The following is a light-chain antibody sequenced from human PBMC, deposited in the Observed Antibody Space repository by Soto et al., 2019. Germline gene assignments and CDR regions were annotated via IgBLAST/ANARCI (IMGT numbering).Light chain of an antibody. CDR3: QKYNSAPLT. J-gene: IGKJ4*01. Sequence: SSLSASVGDRVTITCRASQGITYYLAWYQXKPGXVXKLXXYAASTLQSGVPSRFSGSGYGTDFTLTISSLQPEDVATYYCQKYNSAPLTFGGGTKVDI. CDR1: QGITYY. V-gene: IGKV1-27*01. CDR2: AAS.